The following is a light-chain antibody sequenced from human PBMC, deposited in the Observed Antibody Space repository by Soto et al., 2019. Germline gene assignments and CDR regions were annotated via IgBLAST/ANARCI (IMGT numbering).Light chain of an antibody. CDR3: QQYNSNPLT. V-gene: IGKV1-5*03. J-gene: IGKJ4*01. CDR1: RSISSW. CDR2: KAS. Sequence: DIQMTQSPSSLSASVGDRVAITCRASRSISSWLAWYQHKPGKAPKVLIYKASTLESGVPSRFSGSGSGTEFTLTIISLQPDDFATYYCQQYNSNPLTFGGGTKVEIK.